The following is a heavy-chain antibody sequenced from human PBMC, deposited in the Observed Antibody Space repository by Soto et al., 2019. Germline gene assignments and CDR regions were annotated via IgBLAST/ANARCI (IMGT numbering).Heavy chain of an antibody. V-gene: IGHV1-69*01. CDR3: ARVIGPAAQEYYYYYGMDV. Sequence: QVQLVQSGAEVKKPGSSVKVSCKASGGTFSSYAISWVRQAPGQGLEWMGGIIPIFGTANYAQKFQGRVTITADESTSRAYMELSSLRSEDTAVYYCARVIGPAAQEYYYYYGMDVWGQGTTVTVSS. D-gene: IGHD2-2*01. CDR1: GGTFSSYA. J-gene: IGHJ6*02. CDR2: IIPIFGTA.